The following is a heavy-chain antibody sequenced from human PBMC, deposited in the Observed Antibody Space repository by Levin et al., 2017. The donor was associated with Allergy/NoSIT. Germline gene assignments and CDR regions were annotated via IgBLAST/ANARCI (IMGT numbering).Heavy chain of an antibody. V-gene: IGHV4-39*01. J-gene: IGHJ3*02. CDR1: GGSISSSSYY. Sequence: SQTLSLTCTVSGGSISSSSYYWGWIRQPPGKGLEWIGSIYYSGSTYYNPSLKSRVTISVDTSKNQFSLKLSSVTAADTAVYYCARHREGVVVAATGPPSNAFDIWGQGTMVTVSS. D-gene: IGHD2-15*01. CDR3: ARHREGVVVAATGPPSNAFDI. CDR2: IYYSGST.